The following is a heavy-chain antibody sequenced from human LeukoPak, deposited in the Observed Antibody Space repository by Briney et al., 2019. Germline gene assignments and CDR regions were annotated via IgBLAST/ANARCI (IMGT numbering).Heavy chain of an antibody. CDR2: IIPIFGTA. V-gene: IGHV1-69*05. CDR3: ARGEDYYDILIRARYYYMDV. J-gene: IGHJ6*03. Sequence: SVKVSCKASGGTFSSYAISWVRQAPGQGLEWMGGIIPIFGTANYAQKFQGRVTITTDESTSTAYMELSSLRSEDTAVYYCARGEDYYDILIRARYYYMDVWGKGTTVTVSS. CDR1: GGTFSSYA. D-gene: IGHD3-9*01.